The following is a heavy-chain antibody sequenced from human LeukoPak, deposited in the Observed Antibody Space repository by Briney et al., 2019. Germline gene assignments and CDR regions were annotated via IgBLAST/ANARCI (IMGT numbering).Heavy chain of an antibody. CDR1: GGTFSSYA. D-gene: IGHD4-11*01. CDR3: ARDYSSGYFQH. CDR2: IIPIFGTA. V-gene: IGHV1-69*13. Sequence: GASVKVSRKASGGTFSSYAISRVRQAPGQGLEWMGGIIPIFGTANYAQKFQGRVTITADESTSTAYMELSSLRSEDTAVYYCARDYSSGYFQHWGQGTLVTVSS. J-gene: IGHJ1*01.